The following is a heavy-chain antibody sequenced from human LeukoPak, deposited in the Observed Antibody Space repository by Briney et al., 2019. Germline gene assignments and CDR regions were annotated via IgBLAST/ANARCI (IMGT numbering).Heavy chain of an antibody. D-gene: IGHD5-18*01. CDR1: GLTFSSYW. CDR3: ARDQRGDSFGENDY. CDR2: IKPDGSEK. Sequence: GGSLRLSCAVSGLTFSSYWVGWVRLAPGGGREWVTNIKPDGSEKYYVDSVKGRFTISRDNAKNSLYLQMNSLRAEDTAVYYCARDQRGDSFGENDYWGQGTLVTVSS. V-gene: IGHV3-7*03. J-gene: IGHJ4*02.